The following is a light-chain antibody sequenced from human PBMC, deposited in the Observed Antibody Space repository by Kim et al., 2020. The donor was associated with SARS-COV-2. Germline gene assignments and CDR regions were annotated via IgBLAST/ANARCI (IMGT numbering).Light chain of an antibody. J-gene: IGKJ5*01. CDR2: DAS. Sequence: PREKPTPPYRARQSFRGNSLAWYQQKPSQAPRLLIYDASNRATGIPDRFIGSGSGTDFTLTISRLEPEDSAVYYCQVYDRSPLITFGQGTRLEIK. CDR1: QSFRGNS. CDR3: QVYDRSPLIT. V-gene: IGKV3-20*01.